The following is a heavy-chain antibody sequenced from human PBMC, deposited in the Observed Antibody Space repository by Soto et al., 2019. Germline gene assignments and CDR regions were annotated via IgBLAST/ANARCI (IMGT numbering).Heavy chain of an antibody. CDR3: AKDGGKDGYFGNWFDP. V-gene: IGHV1-69*15. CDR2: IIPIFGST. Sequence: QVQLLQSGAEVKKPGSSVKVSCKASGGTFSNYAITCVRQAPGQGLEWLGRIIPIFGSTNFAQKFQGRVTLTADESTTTVYMELSSLRSDDTAVYYCAKDGGKDGYFGNWFDPWGQGTLVTVSS. D-gene: IGHD5-18*01. J-gene: IGHJ5*02. CDR1: GGTFSNYA.